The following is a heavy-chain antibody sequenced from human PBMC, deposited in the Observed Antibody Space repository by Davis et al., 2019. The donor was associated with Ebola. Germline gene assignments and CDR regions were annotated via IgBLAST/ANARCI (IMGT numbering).Heavy chain of an antibody. J-gene: IGHJ6*02. D-gene: IGHD5-18*01. CDR3: ARTKTAMITYYGMDV. CDR1: GVSTISRSDY. Sequence: SETLSLTCTVSGVSTISRSDYWGWIRQSPGKGLEWIGSIYYSGSTYYNPSLESRVTISIDTSKNHFSLKLSSVTAADTAVYYCARTKTAMITYYGMDVWGQGTTVIVSS. V-gene: IGHV4-39*01. CDR2: IYYSGST.